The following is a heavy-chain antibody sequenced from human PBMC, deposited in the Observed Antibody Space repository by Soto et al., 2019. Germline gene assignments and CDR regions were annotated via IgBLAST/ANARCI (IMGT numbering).Heavy chain of an antibody. J-gene: IGHJ4*02. CDR2: MYYSGST. CDR1: GGSISSSSYY. Sequence: ETLSLTCSVSGGSISSSSYYWDWIRQPPGKGLEWIGSMYYSGSTSYNPSLKSRVAISVDTSKNLFSLNLSSVTAADTAVYYCARRYDRSGYYRFDYWGQGTKVTVSS. CDR3: ARRYDRSGYYRFDY. D-gene: IGHD3-22*01. V-gene: IGHV4-39*01.